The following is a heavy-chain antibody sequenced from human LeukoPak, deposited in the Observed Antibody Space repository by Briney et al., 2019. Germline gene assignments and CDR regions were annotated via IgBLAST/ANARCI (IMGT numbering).Heavy chain of an antibody. D-gene: IGHD5-18*01. J-gene: IGHJ5*02. Sequence: SETLSLTCAVSGGSISSSNWWSWVRQPPGKGLEWIGEIYHSGGTNYNPSLESRVTISVDTSKNQFSLKLASVTAADTAIYYCAKGAGGFSYYNWFDPWGQGTLVTVSS. CDR2: IYHSGGT. CDR3: AKGAGGFSYYNWFDP. CDR1: GGSISSSNW. V-gene: IGHV4-4*02.